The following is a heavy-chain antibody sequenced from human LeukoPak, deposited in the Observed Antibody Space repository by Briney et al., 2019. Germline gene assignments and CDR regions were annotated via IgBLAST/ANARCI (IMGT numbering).Heavy chain of an antibody. CDR1: GGSFSGYY. Sequence: SETLSLTCAVYGGSFSGYYWSWIRQPPGKGLEWIGEINHSGSTNYNPSLKSRVTISVDTSKNQFSLKLSSVTAADTAVYYCARASIAVAGPHFDYWGQGTLVTVSS. CDR3: ARASIAVAGPHFDY. D-gene: IGHD6-19*01. J-gene: IGHJ4*02. V-gene: IGHV4-34*01. CDR2: INHSGST.